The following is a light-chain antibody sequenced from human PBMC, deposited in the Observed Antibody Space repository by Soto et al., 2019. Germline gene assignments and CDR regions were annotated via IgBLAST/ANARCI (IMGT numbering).Light chain of an antibody. CDR3: QQDITFPFT. J-gene: IGKJ3*01. V-gene: IGKV1-12*01. CDR2: EAS. CDR1: QDISSW. Sequence: DIQMTQSPSSVSASVGDRVTITCRASQDISSWLAWYQQKPGKAPVLLIYEASRLQSGVPSRFSGRGSGTEFTLIINSLQPEDFGTYYCQQDITFPFTFGPGTKVDV.